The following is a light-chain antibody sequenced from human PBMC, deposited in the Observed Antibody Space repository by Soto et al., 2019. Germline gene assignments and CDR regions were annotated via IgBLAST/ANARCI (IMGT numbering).Light chain of an antibody. CDR1: QTVLTN. J-gene: IGKJ5*01. V-gene: IGKV3-15*01. CDR2: GAS. CDR3: QQYNNWPIT. Sequence: EILMTQSPATLSVSPGETATHSFRASQTVLTNLAWYQQKPGQAPRLLIYGASTRATAIPARFSGSGSATEFTLTISSLQSEDFAVYYCQQYNNWPITFGQGTRLEIK.